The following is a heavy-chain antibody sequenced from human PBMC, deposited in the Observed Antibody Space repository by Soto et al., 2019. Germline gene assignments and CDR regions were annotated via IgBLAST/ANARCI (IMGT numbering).Heavy chain of an antibody. CDR2: ISGSGGST. V-gene: IGHV3-23*01. Sequence: RGSLRSSFEASVFTFRSYAVCWVLQASGKGLEWVSAISGSGGSTYYADSVKGRFTISRDNSKNTLYLQMNSLRAEDTAVYYCAKDTPIDDFWSGYTTNTYYGMDVWGQGT. CDR3: AKDTPIDDFWSGYTTNTYYGMDV. J-gene: IGHJ6*02. D-gene: IGHD3-3*01. CDR1: VFTFRSYA.